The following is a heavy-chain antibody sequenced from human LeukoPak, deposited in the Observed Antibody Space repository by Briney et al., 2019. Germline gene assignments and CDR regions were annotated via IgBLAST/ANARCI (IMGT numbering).Heavy chain of an antibody. CDR3: TTDQSGYYFYYFDY. V-gene: IGHV3-15*01. Sequence: SGGSLRLSCAASGFTFSDYYMSWIRQAPGKGLEWVGRIKNKTDGGTIDYAAPVKGRFTISRDDSKNTLYLQMDSLKSEDTAVYYCTTDQSGYYFYYFDYWGQGTLVTVSS. J-gene: IGHJ4*02. CDR1: GFTFSDYY. CDR2: IKNKTDGGTI. D-gene: IGHD2/OR15-2a*01.